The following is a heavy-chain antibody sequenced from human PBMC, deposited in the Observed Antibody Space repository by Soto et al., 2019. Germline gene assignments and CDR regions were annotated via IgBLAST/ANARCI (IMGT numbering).Heavy chain of an antibody. J-gene: IGHJ3*02. Sequence: SVKVSCKASGYTFTSYDINWVRQATGQGLEWMGWMNPIFGTANYAQKFQGRVTITADESTSTAYMELSSLRSEDTAVYYCARGPGDIGSGGRNAFDIWGQGTMVTVSS. CDR1: GYTFTSYD. V-gene: IGHV1-69*13. CDR2: MNPIFGTA. D-gene: IGHD2-15*01. CDR3: ARGPGDIGSGGRNAFDI.